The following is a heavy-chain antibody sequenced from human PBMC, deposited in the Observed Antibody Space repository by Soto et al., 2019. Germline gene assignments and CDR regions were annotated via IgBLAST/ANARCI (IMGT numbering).Heavy chain of an antibody. Sequence: EVQLLESGGGLVQPGGSLRLSCAASGCTFSSYAMSWVRQAPGKGLEWVSAISGSGGSTYYADSVKGRFTISRDNSKNTLYLQMNSLRAEDTAVYYCAKAGQYDFWSGPYALFDYWGQGTLVTVSS. CDR1: GCTFSSYA. CDR3: AKAGQYDFWSGPYALFDY. D-gene: IGHD3-3*01. CDR2: ISGSGGST. J-gene: IGHJ4*02. V-gene: IGHV3-23*01.